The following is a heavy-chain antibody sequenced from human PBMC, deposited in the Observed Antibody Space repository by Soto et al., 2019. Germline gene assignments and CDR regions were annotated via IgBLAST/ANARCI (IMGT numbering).Heavy chain of an antibody. CDR1: GFTFSDYY. Sequence: GWSLRLSCAASGFTFSDYYMSWIRQAPGKGLEWVSYISSSSSYTNYADSVKGRFTISRDNAKNSLYLQMNSLRAEDTAVYYCARVISRVGSYWFDPCGQGTMGTVSS. J-gene: IGHJ5*02. V-gene: IGHV3-11*06. CDR3: ARVISRVGSYWFDP. CDR2: ISSSSSYT. D-gene: IGHD3-10*01.